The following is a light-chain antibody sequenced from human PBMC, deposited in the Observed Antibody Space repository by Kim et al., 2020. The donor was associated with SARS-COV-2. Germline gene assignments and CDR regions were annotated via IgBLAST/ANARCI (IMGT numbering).Light chain of an antibody. Sequence: SITISCTGTSSDVGGYNYVSWYQQFPGKAPKLIIYDVNKRPSGVSNRFSGSKSGNTASLTISGLQAVDETDYYCSSYTRSSTFAVVFGGGTKLTVL. CDR1: SSDVGGYNY. V-gene: IGLV2-14*03. CDR2: DVN. J-gene: IGLJ2*01. CDR3: SSYTRSSTFAVV.